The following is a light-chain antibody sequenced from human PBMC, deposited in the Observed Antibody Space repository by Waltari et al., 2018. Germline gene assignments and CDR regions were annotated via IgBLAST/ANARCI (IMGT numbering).Light chain of an antibody. J-gene: IGKJ4*01. CDR3: QQYHNLPLT. V-gene: IGKV1-33*01. CDR1: QNITNY. Sequence: DIQMTPSPSSLSASIGDRVIITCQARQNITNYFNWYQHKPGKAPNLLIYDSSSVETMVPSRFAGSGSATYFTFTISSLQPEDLATYYWQQYHNLPLTFGGGTKVEI. CDR2: DSS.